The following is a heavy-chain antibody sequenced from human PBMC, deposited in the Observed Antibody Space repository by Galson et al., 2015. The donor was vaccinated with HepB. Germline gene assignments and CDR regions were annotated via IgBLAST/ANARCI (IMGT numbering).Heavy chain of an antibody. CDR1: GFTFSSYA. Sequence: SLRLSCAASGFTFSSYAMHWVRQAPGKGLEWVAVISYDGSNKYYADSVKGRFTISRDNSENTLYLQMNSLRAEDTAVYYCARGGSSSSRTHFDYWGQGTLVTVSS. V-gene: IGHV3-30*04. CDR2: ISYDGSNK. J-gene: IGHJ4*02. D-gene: IGHD6-13*01. CDR3: ARGGSSSSRTHFDY.